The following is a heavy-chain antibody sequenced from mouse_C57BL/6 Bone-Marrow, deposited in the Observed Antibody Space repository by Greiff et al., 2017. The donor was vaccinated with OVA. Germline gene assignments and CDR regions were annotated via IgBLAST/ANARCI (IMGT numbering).Heavy chain of an antibody. V-gene: IGHV7-1*01. CDR2: SRNKANDYTT. CDR1: GFTFSDFY. J-gene: IGHJ1*03. D-gene: IGHD1-1*01. Sequence: EVKLMESGGGLVQSGRSLRLSCATSGFTFSDFYMEWVRQAPGKGLEWIAASRNKANDYTTEYSASVKGRFIVSRDTSQSILYLQMNALRAEDTAIYYCARDYYGRDWYFDVWGTGTTVTVSS. CDR3: ARDYYGRDWYFDV.